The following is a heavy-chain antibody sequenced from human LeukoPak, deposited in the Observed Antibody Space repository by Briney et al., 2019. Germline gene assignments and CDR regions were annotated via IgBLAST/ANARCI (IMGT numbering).Heavy chain of an antibody. D-gene: IGHD3-9*01. CDR2: INPNSGGT. V-gene: IGHV1-2*02. Sequence: AASVTVSCKPSGYTFTGYYMHWVRQAPGQGLEWMGSINPNSGGTNYAQKFQGRVTMTRDTSNSTAYMELRRLQSDDTAVYYCARRGVESGYDILTGYYPLYYFDYWSQETLVTVSS. J-gene: IGHJ4*02. CDR1: GYTFTGYY. CDR3: ARRGVESGYDILTGYYPLYYFDY.